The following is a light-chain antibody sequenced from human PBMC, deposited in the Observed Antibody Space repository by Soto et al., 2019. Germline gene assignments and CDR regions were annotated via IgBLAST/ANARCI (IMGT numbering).Light chain of an antibody. V-gene: IGKV3-20*01. CDR2: GAS. CDR3: QHSSSSPLLT. Sequence: EIVMTQSPVTLSVSPGDRATLSCRASQSVSSNLAWYQQKPGQAPSLLIYGASSRATGIPDRFSGSGSGTDFTLTISRLEPEDFAVYYCQHSSSSPLLTFGGGTKVDIK. J-gene: IGKJ4*01. CDR1: QSVSSN.